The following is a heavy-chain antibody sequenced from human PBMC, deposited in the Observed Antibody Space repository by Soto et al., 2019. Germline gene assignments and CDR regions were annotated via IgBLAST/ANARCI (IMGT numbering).Heavy chain of an antibody. J-gene: IGHJ4*02. V-gene: IGHV1-2*04. CDR2: INPNSGGT. CDR1: GYTFTGYY. CDR3: ARSPGVVVTAMYYFDY. Sequence: ASVKVSCKASGYTFTGYYMHWVRQAPGQGLKWMGWINPNSGGTNYAQKFQGWVTMTRDTSISTAYMELSRLRSDDTAVYYCARSPGVVVTAMYYFDYWGQGTLVTVSS. D-gene: IGHD2-21*02.